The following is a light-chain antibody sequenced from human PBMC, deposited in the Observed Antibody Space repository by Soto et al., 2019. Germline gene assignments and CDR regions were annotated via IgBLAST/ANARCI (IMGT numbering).Light chain of an antibody. Sequence: EMVLTQSPATLSLSPGERATLSCRASQSVSRYLAWYQQKPGQAPRLLIYDASNRATGIPARFSGSGSGTDFTLTISSLEPEDFAVYSCQQRGDWPALTFGGGTKLEIK. V-gene: IGKV3-11*01. J-gene: IGKJ4*01. CDR3: QQRGDWPALT. CDR2: DAS. CDR1: QSVSRY.